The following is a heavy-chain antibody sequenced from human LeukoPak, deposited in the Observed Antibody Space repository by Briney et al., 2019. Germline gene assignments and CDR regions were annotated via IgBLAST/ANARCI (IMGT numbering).Heavy chain of an antibody. CDR3: ARVGYSGWNLEY. J-gene: IGHJ4*02. CDR1: GFTFSSYG. Sequence: GGSLRLTCAASGFTFSSYGLHWVRQAPGKGLEWVAFIRYDGSNKYYAASVKGRFTISRDNSKNTLYLQMDSLRAEDTAVYYCARVGYSGWNLEYWGQGTLVTVSS. D-gene: IGHD5-12*01. V-gene: IGHV3-30*02. CDR2: IRYDGSNK.